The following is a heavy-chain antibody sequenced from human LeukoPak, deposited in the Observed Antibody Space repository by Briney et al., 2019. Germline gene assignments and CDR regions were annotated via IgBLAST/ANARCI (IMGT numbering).Heavy chain of an antibody. Sequence: SETLSLTCAVYGGSFTGHYWSWIRQPPGKGLEWIGEINHSGGTNYNPSLKSRVTISVDTSKNQFSLKLSSVTAADTAVYYCARRSSSWYSKIDSWGQGTLVTVSS. CDR3: ARRSSSWYSKIDS. J-gene: IGHJ4*02. CDR1: GGSFTGHY. V-gene: IGHV4-34*01. CDR2: INHSGGT. D-gene: IGHD6-13*01.